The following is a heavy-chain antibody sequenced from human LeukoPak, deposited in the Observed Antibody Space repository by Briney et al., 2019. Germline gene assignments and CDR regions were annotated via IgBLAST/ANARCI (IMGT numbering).Heavy chain of an antibody. CDR3: ARLSGRRGLYYYDSSGYYYFDY. D-gene: IGHD3-22*01. J-gene: IGHJ4*02. CDR2: IYTSGST. Sequence: SETLSLTCTVSGGSISSYFWSWIRQPAGKGLEGIGRIYTSGSTNYNPSLKSRVTMSVDTSKNQFSLKLSSVTAADTAVYYCARLSGRRGLYYYDSSGYYYFDYWGQGTLVTVSS. V-gene: IGHV4-4*07. CDR1: GGSISSYF.